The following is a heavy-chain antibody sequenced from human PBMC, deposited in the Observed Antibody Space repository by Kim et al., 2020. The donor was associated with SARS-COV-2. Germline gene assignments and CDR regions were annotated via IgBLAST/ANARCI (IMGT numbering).Heavy chain of an antibody. Sequence: ASVKVSCKASGYTFTSYGISWVRQAPGQGLEWMGWISAYNGNTNYAQKLQGRVTMTTDTSTRTAYMELRSLRSDDTAVYYCASVEGSESYYYDSSGYYYWGQGTLVTVSS. J-gene: IGHJ4*02. CDR2: ISAYNGNT. D-gene: IGHD3-22*01. CDR1: GYTFTSYG. CDR3: ASVEGSESYYYDSSGYYY. V-gene: IGHV1-18*01.